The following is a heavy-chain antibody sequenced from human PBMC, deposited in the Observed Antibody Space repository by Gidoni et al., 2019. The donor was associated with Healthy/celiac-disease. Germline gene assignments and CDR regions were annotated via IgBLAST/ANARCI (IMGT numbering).Heavy chain of an antibody. D-gene: IGHD2-21*02. J-gene: IGHJ3*02. CDR1: GFTFSSYA. Sequence: EVQLLESGGGLVQPGGSLRLSCAASGFTFSSYAMSWVRQAPGKGLEWVSAISGRGGSTYCADSGKGRFTISRDNYKNTLDLKMNSQRAEATAEYDWEKDGGTAGGGDPGAFDIWGQGTMVTVSS. V-gene: IGHV3-23*01. CDR3: EKDGGTAGGGDPGAFDI. CDR2: ISGRGGST.